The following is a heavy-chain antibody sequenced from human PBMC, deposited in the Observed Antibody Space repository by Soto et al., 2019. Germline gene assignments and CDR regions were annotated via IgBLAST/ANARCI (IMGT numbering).Heavy chain of an antibody. J-gene: IGHJ6*02. CDR1: GGTFSSYA. Sequence: QVQLVQSGAEVKKPGSSVKVSCKAPGGTFSSYAISWVRQAPGQGLEWMGGIIPIFGTANYAQKLQGSVTITADESTSTGYMELSRLRSEDTAVYYCARSQGGSSSLDIYYYYYYGMDVWGQGTTVTVSS. CDR2: IIPIFGTA. D-gene: IGHD2-15*01. CDR3: ARSQGGSSSLDIYYYYYYGMDV. V-gene: IGHV1-69*01.